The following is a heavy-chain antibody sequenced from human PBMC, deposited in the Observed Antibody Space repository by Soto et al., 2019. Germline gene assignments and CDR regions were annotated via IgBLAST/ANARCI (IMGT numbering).Heavy chain of an antibody. CDR3: ARVRGYGDYGRYFDY. D-gene: IGHD4-17*01. V-gene: IGHV4-59*01. CDR1: GGSISSYY. J-gene: IGHJ4*02. Sequence: SETLSLTCTVSGGSISSYYWSWIRQPPGKGLEWIGYIYYSGSTNYNPSLKSRVTISVDTSKNQFSLKLSSVTAADTAVYYCARVRGYGDYGRYFDYWGQGTXVTVSS. CDR2: IYYSGST.